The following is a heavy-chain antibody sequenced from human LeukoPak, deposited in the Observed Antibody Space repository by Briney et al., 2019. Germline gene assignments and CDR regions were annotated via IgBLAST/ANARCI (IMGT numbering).Heavy chain of an antibody. J-gene: IGHJ4*02. CDR1: GGSFSGYY. Sequence: KPSETLSLTCAVYGGSFSGYYWSWIRQPPGKGLEWIGEINHSGSTNYNPSLKSRVTISVDTSKNQFSLKLSSVTAADTAVYYCASTTVTTGPAFDYWGQGTLVTVSS. CDR2: INHSGST. D-gene: IGHD4-17*01. CDR3: ASTTVTTGPAFDY. V-gene: IGHV4-34*01.